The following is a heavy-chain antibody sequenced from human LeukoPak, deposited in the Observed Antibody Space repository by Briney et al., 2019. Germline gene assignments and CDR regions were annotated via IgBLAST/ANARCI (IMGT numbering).Heavy chain of an antibody. CDR3: ARGYLYYYDVSGYPFDY. V-gene: IGHV1-2*02. D-gene: IGHD3-22*01. CDR1: GYTFTGYY. Sequence: GASVKVSCKASGYTFTGYYVHWVRQAPGQGLEWVGWINPNSGGTNYAQKFQGRVTMTRDTSISTAYMELRRLRSDDTAVYYCARGYLYYYDVSGYPFDYWGQGTLVTVSS. CDR2: INPNSGGT. J-gene: IGHJ4*02.